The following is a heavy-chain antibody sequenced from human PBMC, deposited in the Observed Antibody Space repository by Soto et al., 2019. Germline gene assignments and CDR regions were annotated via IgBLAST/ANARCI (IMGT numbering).Heavy chain of an antibody. CDR2: ISYDEIDK. Sequence: QVQLVESGGGVVPPGRSLRLSCAASGFTFSNYTMHWVRQAPGKGLEWVALISYDEIDKYYADAVKGRFTISRDNSKNTLYLQMDSLRAEDTAVYYCAGRSGSSDYWCQGTLVTVSS. CDR3: AGRSGSSDY. J-gene: IGHJ4*02. CDR1: GFTFSNYT. V-gene: IGHV3-30*04. D-gene: IGHD3-10*01.